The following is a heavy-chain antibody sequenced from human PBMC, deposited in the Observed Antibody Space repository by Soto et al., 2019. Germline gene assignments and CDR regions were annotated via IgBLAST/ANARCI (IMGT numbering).Heavy chain of an antibody. D-gene: IGHD6-13*01. V-gene: IGHV4-34*01. CDR2: IYHSGSA. CDR1: GGSFTGFY. CDR3: ARYNAASGTYYFDY. Sequence: PSETLSLTCAVHGGSFTGFYWDWVRQPPGKGLEWIGEIYHSGSANYNPSLKSRVTMSVDNSKNQFSLKLNSVTAADTAVYYCARYNAASGTYYFDYWGQGTLVTVSS. J-gene: IGHJ4*02.